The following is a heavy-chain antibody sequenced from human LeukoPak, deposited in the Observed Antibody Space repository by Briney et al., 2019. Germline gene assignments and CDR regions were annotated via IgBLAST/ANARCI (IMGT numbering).Heavy chain of an antibody. Sequence: GGSLRLSCAASGFTFSNYGMDWVRQPPGNGLEWVAFIRFDESRTFYGDSVKGRFIISRDNSENTLFLHMHSLRPEDTAVYYCAKALVLTVAGTYYVDHWGQGTLVTVSS. CDR2: IRFDESRT. CDR3: AKALVLTVAGTYYVDH. D-gene: IGHD6-19*01. V-gene: IGHV3-30*02. CDR1: GFTFSNYG. J-gene: IGHJ4*02.